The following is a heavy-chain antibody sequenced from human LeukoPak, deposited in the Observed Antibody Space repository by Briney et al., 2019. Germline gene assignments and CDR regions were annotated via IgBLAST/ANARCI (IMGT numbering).Heavy chain of an antibody. J-gene: IGHJ5*02. CDR3: AEGYSSSRYDWFDP. Sequence: SETLSLTCTVSGGSISSSSYYWGWIRQPPGKGLEWIGSIYYSGSTYYNPSLKSRVTISVDTSKNQFSLKLSSVTAADTAVYYCAEGYSSSRYDWFDPWGQGTLVTVSP. V-gene: IGHV4-39*01. CDR1: GGSISSSSYY. D-gene: IGHD6-13*01. CDR2: IYYSGST.